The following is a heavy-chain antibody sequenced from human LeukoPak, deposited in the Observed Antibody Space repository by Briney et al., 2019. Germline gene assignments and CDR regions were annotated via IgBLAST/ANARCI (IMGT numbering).Heavy chain of an antibody. CDR3: ARGYSSSWFNYYYYYGMDV. CDR2: MNPNSGNT. D-gene: IGHD6-13*01. V-gene: IGHV1-8*01. J-gene: IGHJ6*04. CDR1: GYTFTSYD. Sequence: ASVKVSCKASGYTFTSYDINWVRQAPGQGHGRMGWMNPNSGNTSYAQKFQGRVTMTRSTSISTAYMELSSPRSEDTAVYYCARGYSSSWFNYYYYYGMDVWGEGTTVTVSS.